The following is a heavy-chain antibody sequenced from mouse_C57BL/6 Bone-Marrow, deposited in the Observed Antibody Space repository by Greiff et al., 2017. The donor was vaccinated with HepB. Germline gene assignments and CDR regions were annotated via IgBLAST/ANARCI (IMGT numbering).Heavy chain of an antibody. V-gene: IGHV3-6*01. D-gene: IGHD1-1*01. CDR3: ARGGDITTVVDY. CDR1: GYSITSGYY. CDR2: ISYDGSN. Sequence: EVKLLESGPGLVKPSQSLSLTCSVTGYSITSGYYWNWIRQFPGNKLEWMGYISYDGSNNYNPSLKNRISITRDTSKNQFFLKLNSVTTEDTATYYGARGGDITTVVDYWGQGTTLTVSS. J-gene: IGHJ2*01.